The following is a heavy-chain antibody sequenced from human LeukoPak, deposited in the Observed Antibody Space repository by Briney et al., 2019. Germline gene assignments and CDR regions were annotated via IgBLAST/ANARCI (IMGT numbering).Heavy chain of an antibody. CDR2: IYKDGTT. J-gene: IGHJ6*02. Sequence: GGSLRLSCAAAGFAVSSNYMSWVRQPPGKGLEWVAVIYKDGTTYYADSVKGKFTISRDNSRNTLYLQMNSLRAEDAALYYCAKCKESWFYYGMDVWGQGTTVTVSS. CDR1: GFAVSSNY. V-gene: IGHV3-66*01. CDR3: AKCKESWFYYGMDV. D-gene: IGHD3-22*01.